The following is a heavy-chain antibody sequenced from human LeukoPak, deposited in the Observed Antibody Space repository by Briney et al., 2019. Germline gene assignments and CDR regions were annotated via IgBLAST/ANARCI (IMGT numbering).Heavy chain of an antibody. CDR3: ARPYYYDSRIDP. V-gene: IGHV4-30-4*01. CDR2: TYYSGST. Sequence: PSETLSLTCTVSGGSISSGDYYWSWIRQPPGKGLEWIGYTYYSGSTYHNPSLKNRASISVDTSKNQFSLNLSSVTAADTAVYYCARPYYYDSRIDPWGQGTLVTVSS. CDR1: GGSISSGDYY. D-gene: IGHD3-22*01. J-gene: IGHJ5*02.